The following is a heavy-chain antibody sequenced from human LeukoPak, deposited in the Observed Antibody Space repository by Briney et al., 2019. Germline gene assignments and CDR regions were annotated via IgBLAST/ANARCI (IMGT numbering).Heavy chain of an antibody. J-gene: IGHJ6*04. V-gene: IGHV3-7*01. Sequence: GGSLRLSCAGSGFTFSSYWMTWVRQAPGKGLEWVANIKQDGSEENYVDSVKGRFTISRDNAENSLYLQMNSLRAEDTAVYYCAELGITMIGGVWGKGTTVTISS. CDR2: IKQDGSEE. CDR3: AELGITMIGGV. D-gene: IGHD3-10*02. CDR1: GFTFSSYW.